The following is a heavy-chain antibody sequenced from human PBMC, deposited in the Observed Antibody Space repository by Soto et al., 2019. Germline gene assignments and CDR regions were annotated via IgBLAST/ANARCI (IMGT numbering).Heavy chain of an antibody. J-gene: IGHJ4*02. CDR1: GYTFTSYG. CDR3: ARDPPRRYNSGQGLDY. D-gene: IGHD5-18*01. Sequence: ATVKVSCKASGYTFTSYGISWVRQAPGQGLEWMGWISTYYDNTNYAQNLRGRVTMTTDTSTSTAYMELRSLRSDDTAVYYCARDPPRRYNSGQGLDYWGQGTLVTVS. CDR2: ISTYYDNT. V-gene: IGHV1-18*04.